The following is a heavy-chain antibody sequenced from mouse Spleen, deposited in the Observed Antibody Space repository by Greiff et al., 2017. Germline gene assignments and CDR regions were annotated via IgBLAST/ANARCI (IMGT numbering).Heavy chain of an antibody. J-gene: IGHJ2*01. Sequence: EVHLQQSGGGLVKPGASLKLSCTASGFTFSDYGMHWVRQTPGKGLEWVAYISSSSSTIYYADTFKGWLTNTRDNAKNTPFLQIISLRSEDTAIYYCAREGGHYHGYGDYWGQGTTLTVSS. CDR3: AREGGHYHGYGDY. CDR1: GFTFSDYG. D-gene: IGHD1-2*01. V-gene: IGHV5-17*01. CDR2: ISSSSSTI.